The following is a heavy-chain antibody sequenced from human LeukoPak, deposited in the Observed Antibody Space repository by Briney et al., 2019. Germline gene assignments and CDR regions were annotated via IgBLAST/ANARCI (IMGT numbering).Heavy chain of an antibody. D-gene: IGHD3-22*01. CDR3: ARAYYYDRSGYYTDY. Sequence: GGSLRLSCAASGFTFGSHRMSWVRQAPGKGLEWVANIKEDGSEKYYVDSVKGRFTMSRDNAKNSLYLQMNSLRAEDTAVYYCARAYYYDRSGYYTDYWGQGTLVTVSS. J-gene: IGHJ4*02. CDR1: GFTFGSHR. CDR2: IKEDGSEK. V-gene: IGHV3-7*05.